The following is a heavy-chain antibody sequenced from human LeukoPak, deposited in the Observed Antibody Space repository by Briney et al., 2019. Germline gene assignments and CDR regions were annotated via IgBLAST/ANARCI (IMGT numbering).Heavy chain of an antibody. CDR3: ARGGAKTWSGYDWDYYGMDV. J-gene: IGHJ6*02. CDR2: LYSGGSR. V-gene: IGHV3-66*01. CDR1: GFTVSSNY. Sequence: PGGSLRLSCAVSGFTVSSNYMSWIRQAPGKGLEWVSVLYSGGSRYHADSVKGRFTISRDNAKNSLYLQMNSLRAEDTAVYYCARGGAKTWSGYDWDYYGMDVWGQGTTVTVSS. D-gene: IGHD3-3*01.